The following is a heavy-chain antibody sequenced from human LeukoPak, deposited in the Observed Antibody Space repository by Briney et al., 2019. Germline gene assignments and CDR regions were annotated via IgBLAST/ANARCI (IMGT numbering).Heavy chain of an antibody. CDR2: ISGSRDYI. D-gene: IGHD3-10*01. J-gene: IGHJ6*02. CDR1: GFTLSSYS. CDR3: AKTYGSLYYYGMDV. Sequence: GGSLRLSCAASGFTLSSYSMHWVRQAPGKGLEGVSSISGSRDYIYYAESVKGRFTISRDNAKNSLYLQMNSLRVEDTAVYHCAKTYGSLYYYGMDVWGQGTTVTVSS. V-gene: IGHV3-21*01.